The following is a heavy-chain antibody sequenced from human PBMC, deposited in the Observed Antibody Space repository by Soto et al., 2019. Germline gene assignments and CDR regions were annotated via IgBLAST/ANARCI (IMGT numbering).Heavy chain of an antibody. CDR1: AFTVSNYW. CDR2: IKEDGSEQ. Sequence: EVQLVESGGILVQPGESLRLACAASAFTVSNYWMSWVRQAPGKGLEWVANIKEDGSEQNYVDSVKGRFTLSRDNTKKSLYLQRNHLRVEDRAIYYCARNDLRTDNSGYRPLDYWGQGTLVTVSS. J-gene: IGHJ4*02. D-gene: IGHD3-22*01. CDR3: ARNDLRTDNSGYRPLDY. V-gene: IGHV3-7*04.